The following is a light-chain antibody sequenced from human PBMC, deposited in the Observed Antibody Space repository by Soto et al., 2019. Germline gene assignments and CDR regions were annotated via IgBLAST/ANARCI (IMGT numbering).Light chain of an antibody. CDR2: GAS. J-gene: IGKJ4*01. CDR1: QSVSSSY. CDR3: QQYNNWPLT. V-gene: IGKV3-20*01. Sequence: EIVLTQSPGTLSLSPGERATLSCRASQSVSSSYLAWYQQKPGQAPRLLIYGASSRATGIPDRFSGSGSGTDFTLTISSLQSEDFALYHCQQYNNWPLTFGGGTKVEIK.